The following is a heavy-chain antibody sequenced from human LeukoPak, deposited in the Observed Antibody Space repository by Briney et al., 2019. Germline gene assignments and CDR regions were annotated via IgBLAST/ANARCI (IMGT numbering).Heavy chain of an antibody. V-gene: IGHV4-61*02. D-gene: IGHD5-12*01. CDR1: GGSISSGSYY. CDR3: ARGGYDLDY. CDR2: IYTSGST. J-gene: IGHJ4*02. Sequence: SQTLSLTCTVSGGSISSGSYYWSWIRQPAGKGLEWIGRIYTSGSTNYNPSLKSRVTISVVTSKNQFSLKLSSVTAADTAVYYCARGGYDLDYWGQGTLVTVSS.